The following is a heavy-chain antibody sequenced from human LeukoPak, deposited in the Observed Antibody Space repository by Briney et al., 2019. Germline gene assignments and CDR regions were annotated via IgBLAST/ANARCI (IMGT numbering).Heavy chain of an antibody. J-gene: IGHJ6*02. CDR1: GYTFTSYD. CDR2: MNPNSGNT. V-gene: IGHV1-8*01. CDR3: ARSVYDFWSGYYTGYYYYGMDV. D-gene: IGHD3-3*01. Sequence: ASVNVSCKASGYTFTSYDINWARQAPGQGLEWMGWMNPNSGNTVYAQKFQGRVTMTRNTSISTAYMELSSLRSEDTAVYYCARSVYDFWSGYYTGYYYYGMDVWGQGTTVTVSS.